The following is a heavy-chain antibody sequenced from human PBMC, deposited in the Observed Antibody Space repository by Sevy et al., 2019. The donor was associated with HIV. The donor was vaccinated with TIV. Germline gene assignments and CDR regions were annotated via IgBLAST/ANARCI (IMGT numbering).Heavy chain of an antibody. CDR3: VRVEGHDYGDYGGYFDY. Sequence: GGSLRLSCAASGFTFSDYYMSWIRQAPGKGLEWVSYISSSSSYTNYADSVKGRFTISRDNAKNSLYLQMNSLRAEDTAVYYCVRVEGHDYGDYGGYFDYWGQGTLVTVSS. D-gene: IGHD4-17*01. CDR1: GFTFSDYY. CDR2: ISSSSSYT. V-gene: IGHV3-11*06. J-gene: IGHJ4*02.